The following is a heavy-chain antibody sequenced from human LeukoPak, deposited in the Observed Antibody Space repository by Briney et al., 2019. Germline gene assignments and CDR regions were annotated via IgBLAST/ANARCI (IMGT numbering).Heavy chain of an antibody. CDR3: ARDSGRDGHNFATRFDP. D-gene: IGHD5-24*01. V-gene: IGHV3-7*01. Sequence: GGSLRLSCAASGFTFSSYWMSWVRQAPGKGLEWVANIKQDGSEKYYVDSVKGRFTISRDNAKNSLYLQMNSLRAEDTAVYYCARDSGRDGHNFATRFDPWGQGTLVTVSS. CDR1: GFTFSSYW. J-gene: IGHJ5*02. CDR2: IKQDGSEK.